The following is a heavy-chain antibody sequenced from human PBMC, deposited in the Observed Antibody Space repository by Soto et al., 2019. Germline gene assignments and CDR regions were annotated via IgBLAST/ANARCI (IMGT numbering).Heavy chain of an antibody. D-gene: IGHD6-13*01. Sequence: PSETLSLTCAVYGGSFSGYYWSWIRQPPGKGLEWIGEINHSGSTNYNPSLKSRVTISVDTSKNQFSLKLSSVTAADTAVYYCARTRSSSSARFDAWGQGTLVTVSS. V-gene: IGHV4-34*01. CDR3: ARTRSSSSARFDA. CDR1: GGSFSGYY. J-gene: IGHJ5*02. CDR2: INHSGST.